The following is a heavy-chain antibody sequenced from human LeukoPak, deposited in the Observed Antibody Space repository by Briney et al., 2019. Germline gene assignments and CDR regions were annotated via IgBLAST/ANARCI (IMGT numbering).Heavy chain of an antibody. Sequence: SETLSLTCTVSGGAISNRGYFWGWIRQPPGKGLEWIGTIYYSGSTYYNPSLKSRVTISVDTSKNQFSLELSSVTAADTAVYYCARGIAVSVNWFDPWGQGTLVTVSS. D-gene: IGHD6-19*01. J-gene: IGHJ5*02. CDR2: IYYSGST. CDR1: GGAISNRGYF. V-gene: IGHV4-39*01. CDR3: ARGIAVSVNWFDP.